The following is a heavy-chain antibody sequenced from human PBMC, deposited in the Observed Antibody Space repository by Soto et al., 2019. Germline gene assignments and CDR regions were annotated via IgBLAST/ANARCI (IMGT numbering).Heavy chain of an antibody. V-gene: IGHV3-66*04. CDR3: ARRLSDCSSTSCYSYYAFDI. D-gene: IGHD2-2*01. CDR1: GFTVSSNY. J-gene: IGHJ3*02. CDR2: IYSGGST. Sequence: ESGGGLVQPGGSLRLSCAASGFTVSSNYMSWVRQAPGKGLEWVSVIYSGGSTYYADSVKGRFTISRDNSKNTLYLQMNSLRAEDTAVYYCARRLSDCSSTSCYSYYAFDIWGQGTMVTVSS.